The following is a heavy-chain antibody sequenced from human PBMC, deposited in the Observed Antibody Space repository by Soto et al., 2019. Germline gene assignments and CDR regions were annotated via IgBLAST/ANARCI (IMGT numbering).Heavy chain of an antibody. Sequence: QLQLQESGSGLVKPSQTLSLTCAVSGGSISSGGYSWSWIRQPPGKGLEWIGYIYHSGSTYYNPSRRSRATISVDRSKNQFSLKLSSVTAAATAVYYCAGGGFGVARDYWGQGTLVTVSS. CDR2: IYHSGST. V-gene: IGHV4-30-2*01. CDR1: GGSISSGGYS. J-gene: IGHJ4*02. D-gene: IGHD3-3*01. CDR3: AGGGFGVARDY.